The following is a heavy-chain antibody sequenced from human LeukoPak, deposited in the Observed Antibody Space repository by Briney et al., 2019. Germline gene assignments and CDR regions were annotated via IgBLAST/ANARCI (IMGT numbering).Heavy chain of an antibody. CDR3: ARESFAARWD. V-gene: IGHV3-7*01. Sequence: GGSPRLSCAASGFTFCRYWMSWVRQAPGKGLEWVANIKQDGSQKSYVDSVKGRFTISRDNANNLLYLQMNSLRAEDTAVYYCARESFAARWDWGQGTLVTVSS. J-gene: IGHJ4*02. CDR1: GFTFCRYW. D-gene: IGHD6-6*01. CDR2: IKQDGSQK.